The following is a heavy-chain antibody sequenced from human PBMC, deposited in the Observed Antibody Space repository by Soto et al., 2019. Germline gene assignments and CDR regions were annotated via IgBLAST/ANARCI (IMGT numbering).Heavy chain of an antibody. J-gene: IGHJ4*02. CDR1: GGTFSSYA. CDR2: IIPILGTA. V-gene: IGHV1-69*11. CDR3: ARARGGYSSGWYGGVGY. D-gene: IGHD6-19*01. Sequence: QVQLVQSGAEVKKPGSSVKVSCKASGGTFSSYAISWVRQAPGQGLEWMGGIIPILGTANYAQKFQGRVTITADESTSTAYMELSSLRSEDTAVYYCARARGGYSSGWYGGVGYWGQGTLVTVSS.